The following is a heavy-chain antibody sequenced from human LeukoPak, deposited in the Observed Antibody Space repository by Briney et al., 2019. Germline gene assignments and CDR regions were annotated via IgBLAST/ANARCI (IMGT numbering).Heavy chain of an antibody. D-gene: IGHD7-27*01. CDR2: IRHDGTDQ. CDR3: AKDGNWASVS. J-gene: IGHJ5*02. V-gene: IGHV3-30*02. Sequence: GGSLRLSCVGSGFTFSVHWVRQVPGKGLEWLTFIRHDGTDQHYADSVRGRFTISKDNSKNTVYLQMNSLRPEDTALYYCAKDGNWASVSWGQGTLVTVSS. CDR1: GFTFS.